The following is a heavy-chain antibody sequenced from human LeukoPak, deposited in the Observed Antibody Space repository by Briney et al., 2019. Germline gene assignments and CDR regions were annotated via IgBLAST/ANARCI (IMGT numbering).Heavy chain of an antibody. CDR1: GYTFTSYG. J-gene: IGHJ4*02. V-gene: IGHV1-18*01. Sequence: VASVKVSCKASGYTFTSYGISWVRQAPGQGLEWMGWISAYNGNTNYAQKLQGRVTMTTDTSTSTAYMELRSLRSDDTAVYYCARGGPDYCDSSGPPFDYWGQGTLVTVSS. CDR3: ARGGPDYCDSSGPPFDY. D-gene: IGHD3-22*01. CDR2: ISAYNGNT.